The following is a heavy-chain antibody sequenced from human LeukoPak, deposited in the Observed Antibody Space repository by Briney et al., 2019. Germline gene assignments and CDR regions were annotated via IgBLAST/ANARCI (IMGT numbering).Heavy chain of an antibody. CDR1: GFTFSSYG. V-gene: IGHV3-30*18. J-gene: IGHJ6*03. Sequence: GGSLRLSCAASGFTFSSYGMHWVRQAPGKGLEWVAVISYDGSNKYYTDSVKGRFTISRDNSKNTLYLQMNSLRAEDTAVYYCAKEIMVRGVPYMDVWGKGTTVTISS. CDR2: ISYDGSNK. D-gene: IGHD3-10*01. CDR3: AKEIMVRGVPYMDV.